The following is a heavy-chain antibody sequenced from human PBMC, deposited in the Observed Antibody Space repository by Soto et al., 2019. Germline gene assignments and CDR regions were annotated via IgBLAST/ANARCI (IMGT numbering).Heavy chain of an antibody. CDR2: ITAVNGNT. D-gene: IGHD6-19*01. V-gene: IGHV1-3*01. CDR1: GYTFTSYA. Sequence: QVQLVQSGAEVKKPGASVKVSCKASGYTFTSYAMHWVRQAPGQRLEWMGWITAVNGNTKYSQKFQGRVTITRDTSASSAYRELSSLRAEDTAVYYCARGHPASRVWYVGAFETGMDLWGKRTTVTVSS. CDR3: ARGHPASRVWYVGAFETGMDL. J-gene: IGHJ6*04.